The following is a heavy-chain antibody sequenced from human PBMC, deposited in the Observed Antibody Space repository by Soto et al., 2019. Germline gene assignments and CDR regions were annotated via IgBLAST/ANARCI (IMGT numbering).Heavy chain of an antibody. CDR2: ISGSGGST. J-gene: IGHJ6*02. D-gene: IGHD3-10*01. Sequence: PGGSLRLSCAASGFTFSSYAMSWVRQAPGKGLEWVSAISGSGGSTYYADSVKGRFTISRDNSKNTLYLQMNSLRAEDTAVYYCAKDDYYGSGSYYLYYYYGMDVWGQGTTVTAP. CDR3: AKDDYYGSGSYYLYYYYGMDV. CDR1: GFTFSSYA. V-gene: IGHV3-23*01.